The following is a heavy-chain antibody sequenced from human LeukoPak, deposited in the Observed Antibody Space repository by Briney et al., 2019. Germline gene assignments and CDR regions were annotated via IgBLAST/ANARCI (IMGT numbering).Heavy chain of an antibody. Sequence: GGSLRLSCAASGFTFSSYSMNWVRQAPGKGLEWVSYISSSSSTIYYADSVKGRFTISRDNSKNTLYLQMNSLRAEDTAVYYCAKVHYYDSSGYYYYYYGMDVWGQGTTVTVSS. J-gene: IGHJ6*02. CDR3: AKVHYYDSSGYYYYYYGMDV. CDR1: GFTFSSYS. D-gene: IGHD3-22*01. CDR2: ISSSSSTI. V-gene: IGHV3-48*01.